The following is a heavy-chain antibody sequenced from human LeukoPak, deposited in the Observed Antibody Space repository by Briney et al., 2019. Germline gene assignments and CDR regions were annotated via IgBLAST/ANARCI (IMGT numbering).Heavy chain of an antibody. J-gene: IGHJ4*02. CDR3: ARFHDLYGYEPSYYYFDY. Sequence: KHGESLKISCKGSGYSFTSYWIGWVRQMPGKGLEWMGIIYPGDSDTRYSPSFQGQVTISADKSISTAYLQWSSLKASDTAMYYCARFHDLYGYEPSYYYFDYWGQGTLVAVSS. CDR2: IYPGDSDT. D-gene: IGHD5-18*01. CDR1: GYSFTSYW. V-gene: IGHV5-51*01.